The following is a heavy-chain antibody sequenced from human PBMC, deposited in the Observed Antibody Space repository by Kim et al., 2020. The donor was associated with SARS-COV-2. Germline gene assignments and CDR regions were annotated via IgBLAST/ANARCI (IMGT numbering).Heavy chain of an antibody. J-gene: IGHJ3*02. V-gene: IGHV4-4*07. D-gene: IGHD3-22*01. Sequence: SETLSLTCTVSGGSISSYYWSWIRQPAGKGLEWIGRIYTSGSTNYNPSLKSRVTMSVDTSKNQFSLKLSSVTAADTAVYYCARGSTLTMIVHAFDIWGQGTMVTVSS. CDR2: IYTSGST. CDR1: GGSISSYY. CDR3: ARGSTLTMIVHAFDI.